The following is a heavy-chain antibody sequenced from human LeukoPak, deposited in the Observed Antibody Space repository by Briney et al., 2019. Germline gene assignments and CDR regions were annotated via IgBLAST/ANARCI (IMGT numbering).Heavy chain of an antibody. D-gene: IGHD1-26*01. V-gene: IGHV3-30*02. J-gene: IGHJ4*02. Sequence: GGSLRLSCAASGFTFSSYGMHWVRQAPGKGLEWVAFIRYDGSNKYYAGSVKGRFTISRDNSKNTLYLQMNSLRAEDTAVYYCAKDHVGALDYWGQGTLVTVSS. CDR3: AKDHVGALDY. CDR1: GFTFSSYG. CDR2: IRYDGSNK.